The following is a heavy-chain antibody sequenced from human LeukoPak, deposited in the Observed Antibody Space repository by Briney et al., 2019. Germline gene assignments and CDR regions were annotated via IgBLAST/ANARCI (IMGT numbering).Heavy chain of an antibody. D-gene: IGHD3-16*02. CDR3: ARGSAVITFGGVIARAFDY. CDR2: INHRGST. CDR1: GGSFTGYY. J-gene: IGHJ4*02. Sequence: PSETLSLTCALDGGSFTGYYWGLIRHPPGEGLEWIGEINHRGSTNYNPTLKSRVTISVDTSKHQYSLKLSLVTAEDTAVYYCARGSAVITFGGVIARAFDYWGQGTLVTVSS. V-gene: IGHV4-34*01.